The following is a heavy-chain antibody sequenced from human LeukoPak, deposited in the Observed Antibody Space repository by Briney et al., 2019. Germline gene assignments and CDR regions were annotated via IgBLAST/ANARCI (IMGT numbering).Heavy chain of an antibody. V-gene: IGHV3-30-3*01. CDR2: ISYDGSNK. D-gene: IGHD3-16*02. Sequence: PGRSLRLSCAASGFTFSSHAMHWVRQAPGKGLEWVAVISYDGSNKYYADSVKGRFTISRDNSKNTLYLQMNSLRAEDTAVYYCASRMITFGGVIVRHFDYWGQRTLVTVSS. CDR1: GFTFSSHA. CDR3: ASRMITFGGVIVRHFDY. J-gene: IGHJ4*02.